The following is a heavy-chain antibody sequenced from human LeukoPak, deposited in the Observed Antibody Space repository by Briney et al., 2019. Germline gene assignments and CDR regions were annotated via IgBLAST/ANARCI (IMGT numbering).Heavy chain of an antibody. V-gene: IGHV2-5*01. Sequence: SGPTLVNPTQTLTLTCTFSGFSLSSSGVGVGWIRQPPGKAREWLALIYWNDDKDYSPSLKSRLTVTKDTSKTQVVLTVTNVDPVDTATYYCAHAANSGYGYVLDYWGQGTLVTVSS. D-gene: IGHD5-12*01. CDR1: GFSLSSSGVG. CDR3: AHAANSGYGYVLDY. J-gene: IGHJ4*02. CDR2: IYWNDDK.